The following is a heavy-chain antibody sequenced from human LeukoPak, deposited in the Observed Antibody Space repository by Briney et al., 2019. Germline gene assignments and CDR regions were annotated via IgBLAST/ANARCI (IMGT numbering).Heavy chain of an antibody. CDR1: GASITNYY. CDR3: ARFRSAADHPDS. V-gene: IGHV4-59*01. D-gene: IGHD1-14*01. CDR2: ISHTGIT. J-gene: IGHJ4*02. Sequence: PSETLSLICTVSGASITNYYWSWIRQPPGKGLEWIGYISHTGITNYNPSLESRVIISADTSRNQFSLKLTSMTAADTAVYYCARFRSAADHPDSWGQGTPVTVSS.